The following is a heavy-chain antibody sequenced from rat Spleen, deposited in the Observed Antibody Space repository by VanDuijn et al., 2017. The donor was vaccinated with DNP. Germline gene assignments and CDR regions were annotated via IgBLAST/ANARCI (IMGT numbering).Heavy chain of an antibody. V-gene: IGHV3-3*01. Sequence: VQLQESGPGLVEPSQSLSLTCSVTDYSITSCCRWTWIRKFPGHKLEWMGYINSAGSIEYNPSLKGRISITSDTSKNQFFLQVNSVTTDDTATYYCVTSPGPNWFAHWGQGTLVTVSS. CDR1: DYSITSCCR. CDR2: INSAGSI. CDR3: VTSPGPNWFAH. J-gene: IGHJ3*01. D-gene: IGHD1-4*01.